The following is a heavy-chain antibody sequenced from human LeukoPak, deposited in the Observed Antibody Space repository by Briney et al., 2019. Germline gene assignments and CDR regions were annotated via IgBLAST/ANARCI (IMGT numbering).Heavy chain of an antibody. D-gene: IGHD2-2*01. Sequence: GALSLSCAASGFTFSSYWMTWVRQAPGKGLEWVANINKDGSVKYYVDSVKGRFTISKDNAKNTVYLQMNNLRAEDTAVYYCVSFYETYWGRGTLVTVSS. CDR1: GFTFSSYW. CDR3: VSFYETY. CDR2: INKDGSVK. V-gene: IGHV3-7*01. J-gene: IGHJ4*02.